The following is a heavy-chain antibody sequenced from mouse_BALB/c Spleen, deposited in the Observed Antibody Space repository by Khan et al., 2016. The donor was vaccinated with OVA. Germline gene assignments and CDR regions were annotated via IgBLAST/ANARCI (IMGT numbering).Heavy chain of an antibody. CDR1: GFTFSNFG. Sequence: EVELVESGGGLVQPGGSRKLSCAASGFTFSNFGMRWFRQAPEKGLEWVAYISSGSSTIYYADTVKGRFTISRDNPKNTLFLQMTSLRSEDTAMYYCTRDYYGSSYVAYWGQGTLVTVSA. CDR2: ISSGSSTI. D-gene: IGHD1-1*01. J-gene: IGHJ3*01. CDR3: TRDYYGSSYVAY. V-gene: IGHV5-17*02.